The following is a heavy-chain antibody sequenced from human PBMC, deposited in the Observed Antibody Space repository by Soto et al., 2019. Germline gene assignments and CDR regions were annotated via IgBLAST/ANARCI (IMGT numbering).Heavy chain of an antibody. CDR1: GYTFTGYY. CDR2: INPNSGGT. Sequence: ASVKVSCKASGYTFTGYYMHWVRQAPGQGLEWMGWINPNSGGTNYAQKFQGWVTMTRDTSISTAYMELSRLRSDDTAVYYCARHSVYDSSGYNFDYWGQGTLVTVSS. V-gene: IGHV1-2*04. CDR3: ARHSVYDSSGYNFDY. J-gene: IGHJ4*02. D-gene: IGHD3-22*01.